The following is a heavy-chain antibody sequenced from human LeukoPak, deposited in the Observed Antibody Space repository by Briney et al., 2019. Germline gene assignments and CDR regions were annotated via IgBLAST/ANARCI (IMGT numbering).Heavy chain of an antibody. V-gene: IGHV4-61*02. CDR1: GGSISSGSYY. J-gene: IGHJ4*02. Sequence: SETLSLTCTVSGGSISSGSYYWSWIRQPAGKGLEWIGRIYSSGSTNYNPSLKSRVTMSVDTSKNQFSLKLSSVTAADTAVYYCARDSIAAAADYWGQGTLVTVSS. D-gene: IGHD6-13*01. CDR2: IYSSGST. CDR3: ARDSIAAAADY.